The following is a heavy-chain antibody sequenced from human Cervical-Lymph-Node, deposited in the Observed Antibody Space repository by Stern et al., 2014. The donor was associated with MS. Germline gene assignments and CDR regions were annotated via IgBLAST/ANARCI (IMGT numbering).Heavy chain of an antibody. V-gene: IGHV4-31*03. J-gene: IGHJ4*02. Sequence: VQLVQSGPGLVKPSQTLSLTCTVSGGSISSGGYYWSWIRQHPGKGLEWIGYIYYSGSIYYNPSLKSRLTISLDTSQNQFSLSLSSVTAADTAVYYCARDSSGYSVLDYWGQGTLVTVSS. D-gene: IGHD3-22*01. CDR2: IYYSGSI. CDR1: GGSISSGGYY. CDR3: ARDSSGYSVLDY.